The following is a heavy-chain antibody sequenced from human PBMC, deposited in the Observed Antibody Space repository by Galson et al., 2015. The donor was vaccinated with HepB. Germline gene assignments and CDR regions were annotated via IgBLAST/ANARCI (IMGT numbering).Heavy chain of an antibody. V-gene: IGHV3-64D*06. CDR1: GFTFSSYA. CDR3: VKVHSGSYPDY. Sequence: SLRLSCAASGFTFSSYAMHWVRQAPGKGLEYVSAISSNGGSTYYADSVKGRFTISRDNSKNTPYLQMSSLRAEDTAVYYCVKVHSGSYPDYWGQGTLVTVSS. CDR2: ISSNGGST. J-gene: IGHJ4*02. D-gene: IGHD1-26*01.